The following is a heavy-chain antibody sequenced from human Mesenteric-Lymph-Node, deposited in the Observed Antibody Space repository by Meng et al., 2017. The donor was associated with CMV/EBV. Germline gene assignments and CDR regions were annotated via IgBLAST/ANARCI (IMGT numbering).Heavy chain of an antibody. CDR2: INPNSGGT. Sequence: ASVKVSCKASGYTFTGYYMHWVRQTPGQGLEWMGWINPNSGGTNYAQKFQGRVTMTRDTSISTAYMELSRLRSDDTAVYYCATTTVTAGEAFDIWGQGTMVTVSS. CDR1: GYTFTGYY. CDR3: ATTTVTAGEAFDI. J-gene: IGHJ3*02. V-gene: IGHV1-2*02. D-gene: IGHD1-26*01.